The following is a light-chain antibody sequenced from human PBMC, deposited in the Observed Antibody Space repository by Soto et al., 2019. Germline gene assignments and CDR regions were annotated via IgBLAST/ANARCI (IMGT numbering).Light chain of an antibody. CDR3: SSYAGSNNLGV. Sequence: QSALTQPPCASGSPGQSGTISCTGTSSDVGGYNYVSWYQQHPGKAPKLMIYEVSKRPSGVPDRFSGSKSGNTASLTVSGLQAEDEADYYCSSYAGSNNLGVFGGGTKLTVL. V-gene: IGLV2-8*01. J-gene: IGLJ3*02. CDR2: EVS. CDR1: SSDVGGYNY.